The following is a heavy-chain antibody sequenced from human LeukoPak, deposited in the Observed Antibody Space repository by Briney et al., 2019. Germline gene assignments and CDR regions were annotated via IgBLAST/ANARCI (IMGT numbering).Heavy chain of an antibody. D-gene: IGHD3-10*01. CDR2: IYPADSDT. J-gene: IGHJ4*02. CDR3: ARQSRDGSKTRGYYFDY. CDR1: GYSFTNYW. V-gene: IGHV5-51*01. Sequence: GESLKISCQVSGYSFTNYWIGWVRQMPGKGVESMGIIYPADSDTTYSPSFQGQVTISADKSISTVYLQWSSLKASDTAMYYCARQSRDGSKTRGYYFDYWGQGTLVTVSS.